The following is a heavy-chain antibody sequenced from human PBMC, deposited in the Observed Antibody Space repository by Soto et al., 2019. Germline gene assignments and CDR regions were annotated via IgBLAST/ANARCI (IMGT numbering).Heavy chain of an antibody. CDR3: ARVDSSGWYEVDY. D-gene: IGHD6-19*01. CDR2: ISAYNGYT. V-gene: IGHV1-18*04. CDR1: GYTFTTYG. J-gene: IGHJ4*02. Sequence: ASVKVSCKASGYTFTTYGITWVRQAPGQGLEWMGWISAYNGYTNYAQKFQGRVTMSTDTSTTAAYMELRSLRYDDTAVYYCARVDSSGWYEVDYWGQGTLVTVPQ.